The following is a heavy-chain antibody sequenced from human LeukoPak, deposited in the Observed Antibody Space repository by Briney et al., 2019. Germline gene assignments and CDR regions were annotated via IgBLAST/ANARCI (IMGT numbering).Heavy chain of an antibody. Sequence: GGSLRLSCAASGFTFSSFWMKWVRQAPGKGLEWVANIKQDGSEKYYVDSVRGRFTISRDNAKNSLYLQMNSLRTEDMAVYYCAAGGAYWGQGTLVTVSS. D-gene: IGHD2-8*02. CDR2: IKQDGSEK. CDR3: AAGGAY. CDR1: GFTFSSFW. J-gene: IGHJ4*02. V-gene: IGHV3-7*03.